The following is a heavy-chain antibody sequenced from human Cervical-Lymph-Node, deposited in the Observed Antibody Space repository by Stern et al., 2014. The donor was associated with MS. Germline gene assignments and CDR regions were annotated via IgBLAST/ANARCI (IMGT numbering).Heavy chain of an antibody. J-gene: IGHJ6*02. V-gene: IGHV1-46*01. D-gene: IGHD6-19*01. CDR1: GYTFTSYY. CDR2: INPSGGST. CDR3: AREVAGHRLGMMDV. Sequence: MQLVESGAEVKTPGASVKLSCKASGYTFTSYYMHWVRQAPGQGLEWMGIINPSGGSTNYAQKFQGRVTLTRDTSTSTVYVELSSLRSEDTAVYYCAREVAGHRLGMMDVWGQGTSVTVSS.